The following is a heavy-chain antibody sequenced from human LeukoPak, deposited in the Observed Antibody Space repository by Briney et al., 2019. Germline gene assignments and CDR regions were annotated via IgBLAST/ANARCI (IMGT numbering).Heavy chain of an antibody. CDR2: ISGSGGST. V-gene: IGHV3-23*01. J-gene: IGHJ4*02. D-gene: IGHD5-18*01. CDR3: AKLIRLWLEFDY. CDR1: GFTFSSYA. Sequence: PGGSLRLYCAASGFTFSSYAMSWVRQAPGKGLEWVSAISGSGGSTYYADSVKGRFTISRDNSKNTLYLQMNSLRAEDTAVYYCAKLIRLWLEFDYWGQGTLVTVSS.